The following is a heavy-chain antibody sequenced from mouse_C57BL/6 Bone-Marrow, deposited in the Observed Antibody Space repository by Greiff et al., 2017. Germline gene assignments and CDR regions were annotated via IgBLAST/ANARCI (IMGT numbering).Heavy chain of an antibody. CDR1: GYTFTTYP. CDR3: ARSSTFFYYFDY. J-gene: IGHJ2*01. D-gene: IGHD5-1*01. CDR2: FHPYNDDT. Sequence: QVQLQQSGAELVKPGASVKMSCKASGYTFTTYPIEWMKQNHGKSLEWIGNFHPYNDDTKYTEKFKGKATLTVEKSSNTVYLELTRLTSYDSAVYYCARSSTFFYYFDYWGQGTTLTVSS. V-gene: IGHV1-47*01.